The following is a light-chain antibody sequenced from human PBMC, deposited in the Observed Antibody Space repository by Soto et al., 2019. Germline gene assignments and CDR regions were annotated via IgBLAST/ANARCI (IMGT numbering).Light chain of an antibody. CDR3: QQYNNWPPCT. CDR2: GAS. V-gene: IGKV3-15*01. Sequence: EIVMTQSPATLSVSPGERATLSCRASQRVSSNLAWYQQKHGQAPRLLIYGASTRATGIPDRFSGSGSGTEFTLTISGLQSEDFAVYYCQQYNNWPPCTCGQGTKVDIK. CDR1: QRVSSN. J-gene: IGKJ1*01.